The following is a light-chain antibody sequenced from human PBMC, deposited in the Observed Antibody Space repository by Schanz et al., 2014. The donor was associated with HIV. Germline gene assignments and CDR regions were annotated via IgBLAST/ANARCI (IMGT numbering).Light chain of an antibody. V-gene: IGLV2-11*01. CDR2: DIN. CDR1: SSDVGAYNY. CDR3: QIWDSSSDVV. Sequence: QSVLTQPRSVSGSPGQSVSISCTGTSSDVGAYNYVSWYQQHPGKAPKLMIYDINKRPSGIPERFSGSNSGHTATLTISRVEAGDEADYYCQIWDSSSDVVFGGGTKLTVL. J-gene: IGLJ2*01.